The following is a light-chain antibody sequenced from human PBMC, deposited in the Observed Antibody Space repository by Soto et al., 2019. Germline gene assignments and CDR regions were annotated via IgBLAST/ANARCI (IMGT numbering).Light chain of an antibody. CDR3: QQYNDWPPIT. CDR2: GAS. CDR1: QSVSSSY. J-gene: IGKJ5*01. Sequence: EIVLTQSPGTLSLSPGERATPSCRASQSVSSSYLAWYQQKPGQAPRLLIYGASSRATGIPDRFSGSGSGTEFTLTISSLQSEDFAVYYCQQYNDWPPITFGQGTRLEIK. V-gene: IGKV3-20*01.